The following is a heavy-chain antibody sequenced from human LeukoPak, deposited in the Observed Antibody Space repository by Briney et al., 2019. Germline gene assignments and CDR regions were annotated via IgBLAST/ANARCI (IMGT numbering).Heavy chain of an antibody. CDR2: ISPSGDIT. V-gene: IGHV3-23*01. CDR1: GFTFSNHG. Sequence: GGTLRLSCAASGFTFSNHGMNWVRQAPGKGLEWVSGISPSGDITYYADSVKGRFTISRDNSKNTLFLQMNSLRAEDTSVYHCAKGLSSGYSGSDYWGQGTLVTVSS. J-gene: IGHJ4*02. D-gene: IGHD3-22*01. CDR3: AKGLSSGYSGSDY.